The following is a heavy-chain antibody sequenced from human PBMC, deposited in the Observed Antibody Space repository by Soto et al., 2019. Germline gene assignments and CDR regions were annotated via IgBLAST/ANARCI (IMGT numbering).Heavy chain of an antibody. CDR1: GFIFSTYT. D-gene: IGHD3-16*01. Sequence: EGQLVESGGGLVLPGGSLRLSCAASGFIFSTYTLSWVRQAPGKGLEWVSYISAGSDAIHYADSVKGRFTVSRDNAKNSLFLQMNSLRDEDTAVYYCARLYTTSRVGAWFDPWGQGTLVTVSS. CDR3: ARLYTTSRVGAWFDP. V-gene: IGHV3-48*02. J-gene: IGHJ5*02. CDR2: ISAGSDAI.